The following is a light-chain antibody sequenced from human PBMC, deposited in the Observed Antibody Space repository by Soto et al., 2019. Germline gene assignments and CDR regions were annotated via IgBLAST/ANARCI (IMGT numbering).Light chain of an antibody. Sequence: DIQMTQSPSTLSASEGDRVTITCRVSQSISNWLAWYQQKPGKAPKVLIYKASSLESGVPSRFSGSGSGTEFTLTISSLQPDDFATYYCQQYNSYSAGPFGQGTKVEIK. J-gene: IGKJ1*01. CDR2: KAS. CDR3: QQYNSYSAGP. V-gene: IGKV1-5*03. CDR1: QSISNW.